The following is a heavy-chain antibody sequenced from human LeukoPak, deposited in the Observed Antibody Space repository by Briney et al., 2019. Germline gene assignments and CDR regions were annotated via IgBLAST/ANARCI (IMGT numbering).Heavy chain of an antibody. J-gene: IGHJ6*03. CDR3: ARDGNEWDFWSGYWSDYYQYYMDV. CDR2: INPRGGST. D-gene: IGHD3-3*01. CDR1: GYTFTSYY. Sequence: GASVKVSCKASGYTFTSYYLHWVRQAPGQGLEWMGIINPRGGSTSYAQKFQGRVTMTRDTSTSTVYMELSRLRSEDTAVYYCARDGNEWDFWSGYWSDYYQYYMDVWGKGTTVTVSS. V-gene: IGHV1-46*01.